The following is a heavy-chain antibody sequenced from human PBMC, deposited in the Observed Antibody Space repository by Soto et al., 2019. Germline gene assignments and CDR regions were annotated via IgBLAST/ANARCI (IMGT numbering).Heavy chain of an antibody. V-gene: IGHV1-69*13. D-gene: IGHD6-13*01. CDR3: ASWLKESGIGGKYNYAMDV. CDR2: IMPIFGRA. J-gene: IGHJ6*02. CDR1: GGTFSNYA. Sequence: GASLKVSCKASGGTFSNYAFSWVRQAPGQGLEWLGGIMPIFGRADYAQKFRDRVAITADESTNTAHMELSSLRSEDTAVYYCASWLKESGIGGKYNYAMDVWGQRATVT.